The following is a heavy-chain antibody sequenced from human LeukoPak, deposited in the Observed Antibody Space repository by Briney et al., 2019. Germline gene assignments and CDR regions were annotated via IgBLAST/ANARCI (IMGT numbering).Heavy chain of an antibody. Sequence: PGGSLRLSCAASGFTFSSYDMHWVRQATGKGLEWVSAIGTAGDTYYPGSVKGRFTISRESAKNSLYLQMNSLRAEDTAVYYCALGGSYAKRDYYYGMDVWGQGTTVTVSS. CDR1: GFTFSSYD. CDR3: ALGGSYAKRDYYYGMDV. J-gene: IGHJ6*02. D-gene: IGHD2-2*01. V-gene: IGHV3-13*01. CDR2: IGTAGDT.